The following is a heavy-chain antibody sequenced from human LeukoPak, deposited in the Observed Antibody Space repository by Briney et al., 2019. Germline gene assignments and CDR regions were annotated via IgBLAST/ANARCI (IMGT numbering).Heavy chain of an antibody. Sequence: GGSLRLSCAASGFTFSSYWMSWVRQAPGKGLEWVANIKQDGSEKYYVDSVKGRFTISRDNAKNSLYLQMNSLRAEDTAVYYCARGTGRGSSWYYYFDYWGQGTLVTVSS. CDR2: IKQDGSEK. J-gene: IGHJ4*02. CDR3: ARGTGRGSSWYYYFDY. V-gene: IGHV3-7*01. D-gene: IGHD6-13*01. CDR1: GFTFSSYW.